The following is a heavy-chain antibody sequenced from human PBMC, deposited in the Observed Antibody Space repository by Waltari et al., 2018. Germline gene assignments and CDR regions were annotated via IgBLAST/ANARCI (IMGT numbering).Heavy chain of an antibody. Sequence: QVQLVQSGAEVKKPGSSVKVSCKASGGTFSSYAISWVRQAPGQGLEWMGGIIPIFGTANYAQKFQGRGTITADESTSTAYMELSSLRAEDTAVYYCASEIAAAGSPYFDYWGQGTLVTVSS. V-gene: IGHV1-69*01. CDR3: ASEIAAAGSPYFDY. J-gene: IGHJ4*02. D-gene: IGHD6-13*01. CDR1: GGTFSSYA. CDR2: IIPIFGTA.